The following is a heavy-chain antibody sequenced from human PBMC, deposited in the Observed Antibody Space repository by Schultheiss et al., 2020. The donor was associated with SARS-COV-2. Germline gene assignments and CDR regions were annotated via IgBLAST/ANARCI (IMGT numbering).Heavy chain of an antibody. V-gene: IGHV6-1*01. CDR3: ARAGSGGYSARHYFDY. J-gene: IGHJ4*02. D-gene: IGHD1-26*01. CDR2: TYYRSKWYN. Sequence: SETLSLTCAISGDSVSSNSAAWNWIRQSPSRGLEWLGRTYYRSKWYNDYAVSVKSRITINPDTSKNQFSLQLNSVTPEDTAVYYCARAGSGGYSARHYFDYWGQGTLVTVSS. CDR1: GDSVSSNSAA.